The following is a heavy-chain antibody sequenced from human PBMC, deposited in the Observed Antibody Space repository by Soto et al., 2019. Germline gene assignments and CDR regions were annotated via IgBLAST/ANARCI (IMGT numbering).Heavy chain of an antibody. CDR3: ARGRGSTGYLARDHYFAH. D-gene: IGHD2-2*01. CDR2: IDIGGNT. V-gene: IGHV3-66*01. J-gene: IGHJ4*02. CDR1: GFSVTNNY. Sequence: EVQVVESGGGLVQPGGSLRLSCAASGFSVTNNYMNWVRQAPGKGLEWVSIIDIGGNTYYADSVKDRFTISRDNSRNTMYLHMDSLRAEDTAVYYCARGRGSTGYLARDHYFAHWGQGTMVTV.